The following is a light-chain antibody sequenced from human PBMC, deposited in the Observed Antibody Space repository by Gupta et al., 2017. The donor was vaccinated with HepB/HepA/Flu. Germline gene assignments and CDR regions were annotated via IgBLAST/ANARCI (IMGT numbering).Light chain of an antibody. CDR1: QTVSSN. Sequence: EKVMTLSPVTLSVSPGERATLSCRASQTVSSNLAWYQQKPGQAPRLLIFGASTRATGIPARFSGSGSGTEFTLTISSLQSEDFAVYYCQQYNNWPYTFGQGTKLEIK. V-gene: IGKV3-15*01. J-gene: IGKJ2*01. CDR2: GAS. CDR3: QQYNNWPYT.